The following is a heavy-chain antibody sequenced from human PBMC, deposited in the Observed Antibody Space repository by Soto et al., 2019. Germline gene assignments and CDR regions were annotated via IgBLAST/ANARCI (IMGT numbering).Heavy chain of an antibody. D-gene: IGHD3-10*01. CDR3: ARHSYYYGSTYGCWLDP. J-gene: IGHJ5*02. Sequence: SETLSLTCTVSGGSITVDSISRNTYYWGWMRQPPGKGLEWIASFFIGGNTYYNPSLKSRVTTSVDTSKNQFSLKLSSVTAADTVVYYCARHSYYYGSTYGCWLDPWGQGTLVTVSS. V-gene: IGHV4-39*01. CDR1: GGSITVDSISRNTYY. CDR2: FFIGGNT.